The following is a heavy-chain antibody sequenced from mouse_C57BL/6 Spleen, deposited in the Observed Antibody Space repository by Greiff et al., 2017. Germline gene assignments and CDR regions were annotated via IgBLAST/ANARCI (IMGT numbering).Heavy chain of an antibody. CDR2: IYPGDGDT. V-gene: IGHV1-80*01. D-gene: IGHD2-5*01. Sequence: QVQLQQSGAELVKPGASVKISCKASGYAFSCSWMNWVKQRPGKGLEWIGQIYPGDGDTNYNGKFKGKATLTADKSSSTAYMRLSSLTSEDSAVYFCAREEAYYSNQGLAYWGQGTLVTVSA. CDR1: GYAFSCSW. CDR3: AREEAYYSNQGLAY. J-gene: IGHJ3*01.